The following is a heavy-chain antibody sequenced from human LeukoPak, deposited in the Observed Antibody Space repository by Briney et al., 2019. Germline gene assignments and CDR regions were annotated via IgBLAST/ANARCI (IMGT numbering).Heavy chain of an antibody. V-gene: IGHV1-46*01. J-gene: IGHJ4*02. Sequence: APVKVSCKASGYTFTSYYMHWVRQAPGQGLEWMGIINPSGGSTSYAQKFQGRVTMTRDTSTSTVYMELSSLRSEDTAVYYCARPESLLWFGELSGGLDYWGQGTLVTVSS. CDR2: INPSGGST. CDR3: ARPESLLWFGELSGGLDY. D-gene: IGHD3-10*01. CDR1: GYTFTSYY.